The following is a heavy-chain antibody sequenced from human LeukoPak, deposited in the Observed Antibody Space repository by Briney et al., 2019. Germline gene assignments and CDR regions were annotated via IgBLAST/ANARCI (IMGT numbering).Heavy chain of an antibody. V-gene: IGHV5-51*01. CDR2: VYPGESQS. Sequence: GEPMQIYRECSGYSLSTNRIAWVRQMPGEGLAWLGIVYPGESQSRNSPSFQGQVTISVDRSTTVAYVQWSSLKASDSAMYYCASGSGNYYGSGTKTYYPYYVDYWGQGTLVTVSS. CDR1: GYSLSTNR. CDR3: ASGSGNYYGSGTKTYYPYYVDY. J-gene: IGHJ4*02. D-gene: IGHD3-10*01.